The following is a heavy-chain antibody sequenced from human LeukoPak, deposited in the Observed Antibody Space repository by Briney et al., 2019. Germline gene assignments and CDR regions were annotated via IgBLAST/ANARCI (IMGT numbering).Heavy chain of an antibody. Sequence: SETLSLTCTVSGGSISSYYWNWIRQPPGKGLEWIGYIYYSGSTNYNPSLKSRVTISVDTSKNQLSLKLSSVTAADTAVYYCARGADSSGYYSIFYFDYWGQGTLVTVSS. J-gene: IGHJ4*02. CDR1: GGSISSYY. D-gene: IGHD3-22*01. CDR2: IYYSGST. V-gene: IGHV4-59*01. CDR3: ARGADSSGYYSIFYFDY.